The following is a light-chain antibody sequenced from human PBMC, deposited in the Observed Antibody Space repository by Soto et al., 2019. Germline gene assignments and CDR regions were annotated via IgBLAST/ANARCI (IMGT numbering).Light chain of an antibody. CDR1: QTVLYSSNNRDY. CDR2: WAS. V-gene: IGKV4-1*01. Sequence: DIVMTQSPDSLAVSLGERATINCRSSQTVLYSSNNRDYLAWYQQKPGQPPKLLIYWASARESGVPDRSSGSGSGTDFTLTISSLQAEDVAVYYCHQYYDSPLTFGGGTKVDIK. J-gene: IGKJ4*01. CDR3: HQYYDSPLT.